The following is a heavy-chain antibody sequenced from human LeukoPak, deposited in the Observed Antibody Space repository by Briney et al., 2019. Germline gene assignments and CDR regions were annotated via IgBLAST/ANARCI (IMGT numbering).Heavy chain of an antibody. Sequence: SETLSLTCTVSGGSVSNYYWSWIRQPAGKGLEWIGRIRTSGSTNYDPSLKSRVTMSVDTSKSQFSLKLSSVTAADTAVYYCARMVGAARCDIWGQGTMVTVSS. CDR1: GGSVSNYY. CDR2: IRTSGST. V-gene: IGHV4-4*07. J-gene: IGHJ3*02. CDR3: ARMVGAARCDI. D-gene: IGHD2-15*01.